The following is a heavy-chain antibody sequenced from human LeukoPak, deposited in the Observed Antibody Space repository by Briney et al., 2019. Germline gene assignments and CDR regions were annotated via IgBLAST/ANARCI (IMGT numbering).Heavy chain of an antibody. D-gene: IGHD3-10*01. Sequence: PSETLSLTCTVSGGSISSGDYYWSWIRQPPGKGLEWIGYIYYSGSTYYNPSLKSRVTISVDPSKNQFSLKLSSVTAADTAVYYCATGGDSDWFDPWGQGTLVTVSS. CDR1: GGSISSGDYY. V-gene: IGHV4-30-4*01. J-gene: IGHJ5*02. CDR2: IYYSGST. CDR3: ATGGDSDWFDP.